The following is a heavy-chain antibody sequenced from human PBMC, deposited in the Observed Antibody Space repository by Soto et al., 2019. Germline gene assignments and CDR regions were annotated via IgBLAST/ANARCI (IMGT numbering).Heavy chain of an antibody. CDR2: IYPGGST. Sequence: PSDTPSLTSTVSGGSISSYYWSWIRQSAGKGLEGIGRIYPGGSTNYNPSLKSRVTMSADTSKNQFSLRLTSVTAADTAMYYCARHGNYDFWSGYYQPDNCFDLWGQGTLVTVSS. D-gene: IGHD3-3*01. CDR3: ARHGNYDFWSGYYQPDNCFDL. CDR1: GGSISSYY. J-gene: IGHJ5*02. V-gene: IGHV4-4*07.